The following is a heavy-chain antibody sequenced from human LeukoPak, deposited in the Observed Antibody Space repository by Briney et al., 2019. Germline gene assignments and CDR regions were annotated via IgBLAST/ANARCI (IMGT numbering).Heavy chain of an antibody. CDR2: IYYSGST. V-gene: IGHV4-61*01. J-gene: IGHJ4*02. Sequence: MSSETLSLTCTVSGVSVNSGSYYWNWIRQPPGKGLEWIGYIYYSGSTNYNPSLKSRVTISVDTSKNQFSLKLSSVTAADTAVYYCARAAYSGSYHSDYWGLGTLVTVSS. CDR1: GVSVNSGSYY. CDR3: ARAAYSGSYHSDY. D-gene: IGHD1-26*01.